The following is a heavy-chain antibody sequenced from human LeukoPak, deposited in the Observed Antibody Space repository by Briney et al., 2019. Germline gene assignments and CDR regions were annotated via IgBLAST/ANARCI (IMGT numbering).Heavy chain of an antibody. CDR2: ISGSGGST. J-gene: IGHJ6*03. D-gene: IGHD3-10*01. Sequence: QSGGSLRLSCAASGFTFSSYAMSWVRQAPGKGLEWVSAISGSGGSTYYADSVKGRFTISRDNSKNTLYLQMNSLRAEDTAVYYCAKGVLWFGEPTSYYYYMDVWGKGTTVTVSS. CDR1: GFTFSSYA. V-gene: IGHV3-23*01. CDR3: AKGVLWFGEPTSYYYYMDV.